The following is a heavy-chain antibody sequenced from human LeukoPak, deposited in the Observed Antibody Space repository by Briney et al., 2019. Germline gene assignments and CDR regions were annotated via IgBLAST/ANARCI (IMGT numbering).Heavy chain of an antibody. J-gene: IGHJ3*02. D-gene: IGHD1-1*01. CDR2: MNPNSGNT. V-gene: IGHV1-8*01. CDR3: ARDELAEDAFDI. Sequence: EASVKVSCKASGYTFTSYDINWVRQATGQGLEWMGWMNPNSGNTGYAQKFQGRVTMTRNTSISTAYMELRSLRSDDTAVYYCARDELAEDAFDIWGQGTMVTVSS. CDR1: GYTFTSYD.